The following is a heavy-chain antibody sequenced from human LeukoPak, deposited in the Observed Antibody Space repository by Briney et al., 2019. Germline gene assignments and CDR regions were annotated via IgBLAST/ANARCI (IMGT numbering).Heavy chain of an antibody. J-gene: IGHJ5*02. CDR2: INTDGSGT. CDR1: GFTFSSYW. Sequence: PGGSLRLSCAASGFTFSSYWMHWVRQVPGKGLVWVSRINTDGSGTRYADSVKGRFTISRDNAKNTLYLQMNSLRAEDTAVYYCARSTGGSYYHWGQGTLVTVSS. D-gene: IGHD1-26*01. CDR3: ARSTGGSYYH. V-gene: IGHV3-74*01.